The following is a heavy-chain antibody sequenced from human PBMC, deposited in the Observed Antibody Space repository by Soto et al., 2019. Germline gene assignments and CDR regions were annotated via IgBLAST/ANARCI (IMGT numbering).Heavy chain of an antibody. Sequence: EVQLVESGGGLVQPGGSLRLSCAAPGFTFSDHYMDWVRQAPGKGLEWVGRSTNKANGYTTEYAASVKDRFTISRDGSKNSLYLQMNSLKTEDTAVYYCTRISDYGAPFDSWGQGTLVTVSS. V-gene: IGHV3-72*01. CDR3: TRISDYGAPFDS. CDR1: GFTFSDHY. CDR2: STNKANGYTT. D-gene: IGHD4-17*01. J-gene: IGHJ4*02.